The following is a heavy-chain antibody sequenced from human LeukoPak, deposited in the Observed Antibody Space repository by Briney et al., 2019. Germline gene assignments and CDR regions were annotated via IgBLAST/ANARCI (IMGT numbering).Heavy chain of an antibody. V-gene: IGHV3-74*01. Sequence: GGSLRLSCAVSESIFTKYSLNWVRQTPGKGLVWVSRINSDGSSTSYADSVKGRFTISRDNAKNTLYLQMNSLRAEDTAVYYCARGYGSSRGWYWGQGTLVTVSS. CDR1: ESIFTKYS. CDR3: ARGYGSSRGWY. J-gene: IGHJ4*02. CDR2: INSDGSST. D-gene: IGHD6-6*01.